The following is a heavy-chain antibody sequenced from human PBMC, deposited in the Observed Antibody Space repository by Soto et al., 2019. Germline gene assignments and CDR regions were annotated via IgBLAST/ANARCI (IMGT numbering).Heavy chain of an antibody. V-gene: IGHV1-18*01. CDR1: GGTFSSYA. Sequence: ASVKVSCKASGGTFSSYAISWVRQAPGQGLEWMGCISADNGNTNYAQNLRGRVTMTTDTSTSTAYMELRSLRSDDTAVYYCARGGGLGKLAMGFDYWGQGTLVTVSS. CDR3: ARGGGLGKLAMGFDY. J-gene: IGHJ4*02. D-gene: IGHD3-16*01. CDR2: ISADNGNT.